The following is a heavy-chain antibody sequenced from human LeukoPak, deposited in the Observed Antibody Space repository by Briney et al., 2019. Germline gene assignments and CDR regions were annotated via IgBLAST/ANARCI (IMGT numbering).Heavy chain of an antibody. CDR2: ISHGGST. D-gene: IGHD2-8*02. J-gene: IGHJ4*02. Sequence: SETLSLTCAVSGDSISSRNWWSWVRQPPGKGLDWIGEISHGGSTKYNPSLKNRVTISKDNFKNEFSLRLNSVTAADTAVYFCTRSGGWWSLDYWGQGALFTVSS. V-gene: IGHV4-4*02. CDR3: TRSGGWWSLDY. CDR1: GDSISSRNW.